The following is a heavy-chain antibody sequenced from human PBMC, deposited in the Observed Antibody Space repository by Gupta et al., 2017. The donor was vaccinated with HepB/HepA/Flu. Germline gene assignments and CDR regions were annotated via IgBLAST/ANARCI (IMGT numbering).Heavy chain of an antibody. J-gene: IGHJ4*02. CDR3: ARGPNYGDRTDYFDY. Sequence: EVQLVESGGGLVQPGGSLRLSCAASGFIYSNHWMGWVRQTPGKGLEWVASIKRDGSDISYVDSVRGRFTISRDNAKSSLYLQINSLRAEDTAVYFCARGPNYGDRTDYFDYWGQGTLVTVSS. CDR1: GFIYSNHW. V-gene: IGHV3-7*01. D-gene: IGHD4/OR15-4a*01. CDR2: IKRDGSDI.